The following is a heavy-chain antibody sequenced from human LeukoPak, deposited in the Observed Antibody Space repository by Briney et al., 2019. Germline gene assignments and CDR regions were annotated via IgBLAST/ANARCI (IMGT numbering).Heavy chain of an antibody. CDR3: ARSGCCGAGTCYSDYFDY. D-gene: IGHD2-15*01. Sequence: GGSLRLSCAASGFTLSDHYMDWVRQAPGKGLEWVGRVRNKANGYRTEYAASVEGRFTVSGDASKNSLYLQMNSLKTEDTAVYYCARSGCCGAGTCYSDYFDYWGLGTLVTVSS. J-gene: IGHJ4*02. V-gene: IGHV3-72*01. CDR2: VRNKANGYRT. CDR1: GFTLSDHY.